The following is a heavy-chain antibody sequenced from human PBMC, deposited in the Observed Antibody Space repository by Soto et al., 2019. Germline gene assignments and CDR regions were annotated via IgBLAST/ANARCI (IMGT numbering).Heavy chain of an antibody. CDR3: ARDSPSYFWSGYYMDV. V-gene: IGHV3-48*01. CDR1: WGNFRNYS. D-gene: IGHD3-3*01. CDR2: ISSSSSTI. J-gene: IGHJ6*03. Sequence: SHRLRNAASWGNFRNYSMRWVRKATGKGLEWVSYISSSSSTIYYADSVKGRFTISRDNAKNSLYLQMNSLRAEDTAVYYCARDSPSYFWSGYYMDVWVKGTTVTVFS.